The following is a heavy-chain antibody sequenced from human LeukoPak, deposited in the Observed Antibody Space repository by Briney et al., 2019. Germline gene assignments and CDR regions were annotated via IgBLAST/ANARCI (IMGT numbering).Heavy chain of an antibody. CDR1: GFTFSSYA. V-gene: IGHV3-23*01. CDR3: AKMDCTNGVCYRHYYYYGMDV. J-gene: IGHJ6*02. D-gene: IGHD2-8*01. Sequence: PGGSLRLSCAASGFTFSSYAMSWVRQAPGKGLEWVSAISGSGGSTYYADSVKGRFTISRDNSKNTLYLQMNSLRAEDTAVYYCAKMDCTNGVCYRHYYYYGMDVWGQGTTVTVSS. CDR2: ISGSGGST.